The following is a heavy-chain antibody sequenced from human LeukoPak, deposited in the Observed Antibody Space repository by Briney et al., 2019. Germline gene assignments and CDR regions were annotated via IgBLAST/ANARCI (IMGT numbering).Heavy chain of an antibody. Sequence: GASVKVSCKASGYTFPSYFMHWVRQAPGQGLEWMGIINPTGGSTTYAQKFQGRVTMTRDTSTSTVYMELSSLRSDDTAVYYCATLGVRTALVDYWGQGTLVTVSS. J-gene: IGHJ4*02. CDR1: GYTFPSYF. CDR3: ATLGVRTALVDY. CDR2: INPTGGST. D-gene: IGHD5-18*01. V-gene: IGHV1-46*01.